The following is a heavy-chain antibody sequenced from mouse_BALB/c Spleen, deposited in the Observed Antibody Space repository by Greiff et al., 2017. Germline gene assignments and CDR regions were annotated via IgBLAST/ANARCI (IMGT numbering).Heavy chain of an antibody. CDR2: IDPENGNT. CDR3: ARECSHTLITTAYYAMDY. D-gene: IGHD1-2*01. Sequence: EVKLMESGAELVRPGALVKLSCKASGFNIKDYYMHWVKQRPEQGLEWIGWIDPENGNTIYDPKFQGKASITADTSSNTAYLQLSSLTSEDTAVYYCARECSHTLITTAYYAMDYWGQGTSVTVSS. J-gene: IGHJ4*01. V-gene: IGHV14-1*02. CDR1: GFNIKDYY.